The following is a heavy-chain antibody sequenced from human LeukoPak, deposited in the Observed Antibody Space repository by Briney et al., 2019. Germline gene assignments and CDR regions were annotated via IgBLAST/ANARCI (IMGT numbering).Heavy chain of an antibody. J-gene: IGHJ4*02. CDR2: ISGNGGAT. Sequence: GSLRLSCAASGLTFSTYAMSWVRQAPGKELEWVSTISGNGGATYYADSVKGRFTLSRDNSENTLYLQMNSLRADDTAVYYCARDLPVGDYFDYWGQGTLVTVSS. CDR1: GLTFSTYA. V-gene: IGHV3-23*01. D-gene: IGHD2-8*02. CDR3: ARDLPVGDYFDY.